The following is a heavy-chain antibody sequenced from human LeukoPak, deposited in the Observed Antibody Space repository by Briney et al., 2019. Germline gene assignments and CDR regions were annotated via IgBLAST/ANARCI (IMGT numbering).Heavy chain of an antibody. Sequence: PSETLSLTCAVYVGSFSGYYWSWIRQPPGKGLEWIGEINHSGSTNYNPSLKSRVIISVDTSKNQFSLKLSSVTAADTAVYYCARGSVPGLVGSAFDIWGQGTMVTVSS. CDR2: INHSGST. CDR3: ARGSVPGLVGSAFDI. J-gene: IGHJ3*02. CDR1: VGSFSGYY. V-gene: IGHV4-34*01. D-gene: IGHD1-26*01.